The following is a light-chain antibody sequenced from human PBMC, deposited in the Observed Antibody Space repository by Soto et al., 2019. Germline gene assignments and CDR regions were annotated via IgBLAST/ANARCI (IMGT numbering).Light chain of an antibody. J-gene: IGKJ2*01. CDR1: QSVSYTSNSKNL. Sequence: DIVMTQSPDSLAVSLGERATIKSSQSVSYTSNSKNLLAWYQQKPGQPPKLLIYWASTRESGVPDRFSGSGSGTDFTLTTSSLQAEDVAVYYCHQYCNTPYTFGQGTKLEIK. CDR3: HQYCNTPYT. V-gene: IGKV4-1*01. CDR2: WAS.